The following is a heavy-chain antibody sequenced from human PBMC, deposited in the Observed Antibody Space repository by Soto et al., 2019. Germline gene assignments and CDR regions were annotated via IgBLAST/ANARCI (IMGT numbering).Heavy chain of an antibody. Sequence: VESGGGVVQPGRSLRLSCVASKFTFSTYGMYWVRQGPGKGLEWVADIWYDGSNEDYADSVKGRFTISRDNSKNTLFLQMNSLRVEDTAMYYCARGSEDYYGLDVWGQGTTVTVS. CDR3: ARGSEDYYGLDV. CDR2: IWYDGSNE. J-gene: IGHJ6*02. D-gene: IGHD3-10*01. V-gene: IGHV3-33*01. CDR1: KFTFSTYG.